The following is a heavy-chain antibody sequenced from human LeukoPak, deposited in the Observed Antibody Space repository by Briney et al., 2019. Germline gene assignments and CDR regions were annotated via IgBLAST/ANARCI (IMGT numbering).Heavy chain of an antibody. Sequence: GRSLRLSCAASGFTFSSYAIHWVRQAPGKGLEWVAVPSYDGSNKYYADSVKGRFTISRDNSKDTLYLQMNSLRAEDTAVYYCARDGYSSGWYPGGGYFDYWGQGTLVTVSS. CDR3: ARDGYSSGWYPGGGYFDY. CDR2: PSYDGSNK. J-gene: IGHJ4*02. CDR1: GFTFSSYA. D-gene: IGHD6-19*01. V-gene: IGHV3-30*14.